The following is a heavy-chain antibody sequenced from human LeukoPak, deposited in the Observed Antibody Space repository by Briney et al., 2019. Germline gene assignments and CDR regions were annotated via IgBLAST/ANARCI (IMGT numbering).Heavy chain of an antibody. J-gene: IGHJ4*02. D-gene: IGHD1-26*01. CDR2: VHLNGAT. V-gene: IGHV4-4*02. CDR3: TRESGAFSPFGF. Sequence: SETLSLTCGVSGGSIITTNWWSWVRQPPGKGLEWIGEVHLNGATNYNPSLESRVSMSIDKSKNQLSLKLSSVTAADTATYYCTRESGAFSPFGFWGQGTLVTVSS. CDR1: GGSIITTNW.